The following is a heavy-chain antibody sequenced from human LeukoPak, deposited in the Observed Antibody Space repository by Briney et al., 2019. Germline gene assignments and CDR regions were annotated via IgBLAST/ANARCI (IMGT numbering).Heavy chain of an antibody. Sequence: SQTLSLTCTVSGGSISSGSYYWSWIRQPAGKGLEWIGRIYTSGSTNYNPSLKSRVTISVDTSKNQFSLKLSSVTAADTAVYYCARGLLGIYYYYYMDVWGRGTTVTVSS. V-gene: IGHV4-61*02. CDR3: ARGLLGIYYYYYMDV. D-gene: IGHD6-13*01. CDR1: GGSISSGSYY. J-gene: IGHJ6*03. CDR2: IYTSGST.